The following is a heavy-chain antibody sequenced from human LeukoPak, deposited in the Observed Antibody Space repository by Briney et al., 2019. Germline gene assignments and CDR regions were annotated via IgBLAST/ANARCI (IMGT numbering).Heavy chain of an antibody. CDR3: ARRYGSGSYYNEAGSFDP. J-gene: IGHJ5*02. D-gene: IGHD3-10*01. CDR1: GFSLSTSGVG. Sequence: SGPTLVKPTQTLTLTCTFSGFSLSTSGVGVGWIRQPPGMALDWLALIYWDDDKRYSPSLKSRLTITKDTSKNQVVLTMTNMDPVDTATYYCARRYGSGSYYNEAGSFDPWGQGTLVTVSS. V-gene: IGHV2-5*02. CDR2: IYWDDDK.